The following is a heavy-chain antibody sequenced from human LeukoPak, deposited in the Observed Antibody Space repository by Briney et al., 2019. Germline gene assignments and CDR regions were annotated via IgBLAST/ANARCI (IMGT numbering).Heavy chain of an antibody. D-gene: IGHD3-3*01. V-gene: IGHV3-23*01. CDR3: AKLTIFGVVIIAGYFDY. J-gene: IGHJ4*02. CDR2: ISGSGGST. Sequence: PGGSLRLSCAASGFTFSSYAMSWVRQAPGKGLEWVSAISGSGGSTYYADSVKGRFTISRDNSKNTLYLQMNSLRAEDTAVYYCAKLTIFGVVIIAGYFDYWGQGTLVTVSS. CDR1: GFTFSSYA.